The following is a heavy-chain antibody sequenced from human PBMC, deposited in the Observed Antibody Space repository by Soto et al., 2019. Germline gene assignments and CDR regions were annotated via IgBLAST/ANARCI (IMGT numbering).Heavy chain of an antibody. CDR2: ISSTGSSI. D-gene: IGHD3-16*01. CDR1: GFVFSSYS. CDR3: ARGERVGGDY. J-gene: IGHJ4*02. Sequence: EVQLVESGGGLVQPGGSLRLSCAASGFVFSSYSMNWVRQAPGKGLEWVSYISSTGSSIYYADSVKGRFTISRDNAKNSLYLQVNSQRDEDAAVYYCARGERVGGDYWGQGPLVTVAT. V-gene: IGHV3-48*02.